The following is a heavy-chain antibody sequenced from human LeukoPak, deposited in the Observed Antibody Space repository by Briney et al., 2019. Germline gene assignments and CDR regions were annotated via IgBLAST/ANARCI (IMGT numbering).Heavy chain of an antibody. J-gene: IGHJ4*02. Sequence: ASVMVSCKASGYTFTTYGISWVRQAPGQGLEWMGWISTYNGNTNYAQKLQGRVTMTTDTSTSTAYMELRSLRSDDTAVYYCARGAYGDYVPYYFDYWGQGTLVTVSS. D-gene: IGHD4-17*01. CDR3: ARGAYGDYVPYYFDY. CDR1: GYTFTTYG. V-gene: IGHV1-18*01. CDR2: ISTYNGNT.